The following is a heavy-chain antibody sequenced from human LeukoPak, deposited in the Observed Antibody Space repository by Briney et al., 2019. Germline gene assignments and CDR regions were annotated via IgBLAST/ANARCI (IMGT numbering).Heavy chain of an antibody. CDR1: GFTFSSYS. D-gene: IGHD3-3*01. Sequence: QPGGSLRLSCAASGFTFSSYSMNWVRQAPGKGLEWVSYISSSSSTIYYADSVKGRFTISRDNAKNSLYLQMNSLRAEDTAVYYCARGLDLRPAPHYYMDVWGKGTTVTVSS. CDR2: ISSSSSTI. J-gene: IGHJ6*03. CDR3: ARGLDLRPAPHYYMDV. V-gene: IGHV3-48*01.